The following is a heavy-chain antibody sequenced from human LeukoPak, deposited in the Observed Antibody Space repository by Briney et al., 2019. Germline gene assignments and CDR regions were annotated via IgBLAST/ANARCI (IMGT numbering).Heavy chain of an antibody. CDR3: AKDPSGTTGGVDY. CDR2: ISSNGATT. V-gene: IGHV3-64*04. J-gene: IGHJ4*02. Sequence: GGSLRLSCSASGFTFNRFYLHWVRQAPGKGLEFVSHISSNGATTYYADSVKGRFTISRDNSKNTLYLQMNSLRAEDTAVYYCAKDPSGTTGGVDYWGQGTLVTVSS. CDR1: GFTFNRFY. D-gene: IGHD1-7*01.